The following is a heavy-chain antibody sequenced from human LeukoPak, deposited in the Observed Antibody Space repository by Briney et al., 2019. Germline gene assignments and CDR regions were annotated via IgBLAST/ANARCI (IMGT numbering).Heavy chain of an antibody. V-gene: IGHV3-7*03. Sequence: GGSLRLSCAASGFTFSSYSMTWVRQAPRKGLEWVATINHDGSGKYYVDSVKGRFTISRDNAKNSLYLQMNSLRAEDTAVYYCAKPLGRKYYFDYWGQGTLVTVSS. CDR1: GFTFSSYS. CDR2: INHDGSGK. J-gene: IGHJ4*02. CDR3: AKPLGRKYYFDY.